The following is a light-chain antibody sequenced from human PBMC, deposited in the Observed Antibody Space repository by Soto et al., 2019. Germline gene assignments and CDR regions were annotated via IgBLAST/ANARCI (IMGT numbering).Light chain of an antibody. CDR1: SSDVGSYNL. CDR2: EVS. J-gene: IGLJ2*01. Sequence: QSALTQPASVSGSPGQSITISCTGTSSDVGSYNLVSWYQQHPGKAPKLMIYEVSKRPSGVSNRFSGSKSGNTASLTISGLQAEDEADYYCCSFAGSRVIFGGGTKLTFL. V-gene: IGLV2-23*02. CDR3: CSFAGSRVI.